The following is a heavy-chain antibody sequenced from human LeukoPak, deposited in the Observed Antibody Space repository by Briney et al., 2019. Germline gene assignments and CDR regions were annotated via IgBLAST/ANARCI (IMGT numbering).Heavy chain of an antibody. V-gene: IGHV1-8*03. Sequence: ASVKVSCKASGYTFTSYDINWVRQATGQGLEWMGWMNPNSGNTGYAQKFQGRVTITRNTSISTAYMELSSLRSEDTAVYYCARGHPNTIFGVVVTYKYYFDYWGQGTLVTVSS. CDR2: MNPNSGNT. CDR3: ARGHPNTIFGVVVTYKYYFDY. CDR1: GYTFTSYD. D-gene: IGHD3-3*01. J-gene: IGHJ4*02.